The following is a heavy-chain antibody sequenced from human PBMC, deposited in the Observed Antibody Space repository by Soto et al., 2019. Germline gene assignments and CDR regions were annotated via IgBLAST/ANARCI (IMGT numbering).Heavy chain of an antibody. CDR1: GGSISSGGYY. J-gene: IGHJ5*02. CDR3: ARQWCSGGSCYSVYWFDP. V-gene: IGHV4-39*01. Sequence: SETLSLTCTVSGGSISSGGYYWSWIRQHPGKGLEWIGYIYYSGSTYYNPSLKSRVTISVDTSKNQFSLKLSSVTAADTAVYYCARQWCSGGSCYSVYWFDPWGQGTLVTVSS. CDR2: IYYSGST. D-gene: IGHD2-15*01.